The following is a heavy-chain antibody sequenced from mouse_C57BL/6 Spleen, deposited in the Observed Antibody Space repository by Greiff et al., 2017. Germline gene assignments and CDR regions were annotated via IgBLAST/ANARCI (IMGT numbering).Heavy chain of an antibody. J-gene: IGHJ2*01. Sequence: QVQLQQPGAELVRPGSSVKLSCKASGYTFTSYWMHWVKQRPIQGLEWIGNIDPSDSETHYNQKFKDKATLTVDKSSSTAYMQLSSLTSEDSAVYYCARLGSGLLDYWGQGTTLTVSS. CDR2: IDPSDSET. V-gene: IGHV1-52*01. CDR1: GYTFTSYW. D-gene: IGHD3-1*01. CDR3: ARLGSGLLDY.